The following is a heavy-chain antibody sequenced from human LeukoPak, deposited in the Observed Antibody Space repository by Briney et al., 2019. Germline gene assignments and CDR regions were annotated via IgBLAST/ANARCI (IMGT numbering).Heavy chain of an antibody. V-gene: IGHV3-23*01. D-gene: IGHD2-15*01. CDR3: AKDMVVVAASPVGY. CDR1: GFTFSSYA. J-gene: IGHJ4*02. CDR2: ISGRGGST. Sequence: PGGSLRLSCAASGFTFSSYAMSWVRQAPGKGLEWVSAISGRGGSTYYADSVKGRFTISRDNSKNTLYLQMNSLRAEDTAVYYCAKDMVVVAASPVGYWGQGTLVTVSS.